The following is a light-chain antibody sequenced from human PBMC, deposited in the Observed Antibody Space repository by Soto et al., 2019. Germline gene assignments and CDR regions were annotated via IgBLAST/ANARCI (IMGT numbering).Light chain of an antibody. CDR1: QSLLYNNTYNY. V-gene: IGKV2-28*01. CDR3: MQALQSLT. J-gene: IGKJ5*01. Sequence: EIVMTQSPLTLPVTPGEPASISCRSSQSLLYNNTYNYLDWYVQEPGQSPQLLIYFGSNRAPGVPDWFSGSGSGTDFTLKINREEAEDVGTYYCMQALQSLTVCQGNRL. CDR2: FGS.